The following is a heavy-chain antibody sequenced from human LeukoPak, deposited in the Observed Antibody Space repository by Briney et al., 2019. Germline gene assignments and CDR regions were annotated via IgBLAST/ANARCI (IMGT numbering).Heavy chain of an antibody. CDR3: ARGTGYSVSDY. V-gene: IGHV3-74*01. CDR1: GFTFSSYG. D-gene: IGHD6-13*01. CDR2: IKSDGITT. J-gene: IGHJ4*02. Sequence: GGSLRLSCAASGFTFSSYGMHWVRQAPGKGLLWVSRIKSDGITTIYADSVKGRFTISRDNAKNTLYLQMNSLRAEDTAVYYCARGTGYSVSDYWGQGSLVTVSS.